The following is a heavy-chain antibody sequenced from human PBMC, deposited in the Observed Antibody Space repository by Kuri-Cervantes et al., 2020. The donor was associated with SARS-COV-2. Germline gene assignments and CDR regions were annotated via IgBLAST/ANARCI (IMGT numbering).Heavy chain of an antibody. CDR2: ISYNGNNI. D-gene: IGHD1-26*01. V-gene: IGHV3-30*18. J-gene: IGHJ4*02. CDR3: AKDRTMPGADYYFES. Sequence: GESLKISCAAPGFTFSSYGIHWVRQAPGKGLEWLTFISYNGNNINYADSVRGRLTISRDNSKNTVHVEMNSLRVEDTAVYYCAKDRTMPGADYYFESWGQGTLVTVSS. CDR1: GFTFSSYG.